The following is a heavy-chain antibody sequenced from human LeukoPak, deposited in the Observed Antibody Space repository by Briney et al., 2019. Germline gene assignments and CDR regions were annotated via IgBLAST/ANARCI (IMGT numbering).Heavy chain of an antibody. J-gene: IGHJ4*02. CDR2: IYYSGSA. CDR1: GGSISSYY. Sequence: SEPLSLTCTVSGGSISSYYWSWIRQPPGKGLEWIGYIYYSGSANYNPSLKSRVTISVDTSRTQFSLKLSSVTAADTAVYYCARQYCSGGSCYRIDYWGQGTLVTVSS. D-gene: IGHD2-15*01. CDR3: ARQYCSGGSCYRIDY. V-gene: IGHV4-59*01.